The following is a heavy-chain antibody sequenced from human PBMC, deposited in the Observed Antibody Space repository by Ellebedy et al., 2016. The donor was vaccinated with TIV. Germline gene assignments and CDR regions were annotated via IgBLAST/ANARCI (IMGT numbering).Heavy chain of an antibody. V-gene: IGHV3-7*03. J-gene: IGHJ4*02. CDR2: INKDGSEE. CDR3: VRGGARSSWYWRL. D-gene: IGHD2-8*02. CDR1: EFAFDDDW. Sequence: GESLKISCAASEFAFDDDWMSWVRPAPGKGLERVANINKDGSEEYYMVSVKGRFTISRDNTENSLFLEMSSLRAEDTAIYYCVRGGARSSWYWRLWGQGTLVTVSS.